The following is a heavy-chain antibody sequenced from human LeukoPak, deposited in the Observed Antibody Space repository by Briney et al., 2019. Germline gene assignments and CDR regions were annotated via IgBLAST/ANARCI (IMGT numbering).Heavy chain of an antibody. CDR1: GGSISSYY. CDR2: IYTSGST. Sequence: SETLSLTCTVSGGSISSYYWSWIRQPAGKGLEWIGRIYTSGSTSYNPSLKSRVTISVDTSKNQFSLKLSSVTAADTAVYYCARGVRRYYGSGSYTYYFDYWGQGTLVTVSS. J-gene: IGHJ4*02. CDR3: ARGVRRYYGSGSYTYYFDY. D-gene: IGHD3-10*01. V-gene: IGHV4-4*07.